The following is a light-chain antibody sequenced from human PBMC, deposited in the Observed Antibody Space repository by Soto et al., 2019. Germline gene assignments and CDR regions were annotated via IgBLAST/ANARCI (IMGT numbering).Light chain of an antibody. Sequence: EIVLTQSPATLSLSPGERATLSCRASQSVSIFLTWYQQKPGQAPRLLIYDASQRATGIPARFSGSGSGTDFTLTISSLEPEDFAVYYCQQRSSWTPLTFGGGTKVEIK. J-gene: IGKJ4*01. V-gene: IGKV3-11*01. CDR2: DAS. CDR1: QSVSIF. CDR3: QQRSSWTPLT.